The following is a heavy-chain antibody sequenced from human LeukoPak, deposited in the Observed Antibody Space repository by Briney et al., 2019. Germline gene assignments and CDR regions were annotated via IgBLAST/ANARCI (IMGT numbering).Heavy chain of an antibody. Sequence: GGSLRLSCVDSGFTFTNTWMSWVRQAPGKGLEWIGRIKSKTDGETTNYAEPVRGRFTISRDDSKSAVYLQMNSLKIEDTAVYYCTTDLGTYYHGSQRLIPIDYWGQGTLVTVSS. CDR2: IKSKTDGETT. CDR1: GFTFTNTW. J-gene: IGHJ4*02. D-gene: IGHD3-10*01. V-gene: IGHV3-15*01. CDR3: TTDLGTYYHGSQRLIPIDY.